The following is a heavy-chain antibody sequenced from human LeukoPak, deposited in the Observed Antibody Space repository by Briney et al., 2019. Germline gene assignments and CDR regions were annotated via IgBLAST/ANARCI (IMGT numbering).Heavy chain of an antibody. D-gene: IGHD3-22*01. CDR2: VHHSGIT. CDR1: GGVISSGGYY. Sequence: SETLSLTCVVSGGVISSGGYYWGWIRHPPEKGLEWIGGVHHSGITYYKTSLKSRVTISVDKSKNQFSLELTSVTAADTAVYYCARNPPNYYDSSGRMGAFDVWGQGTMVTVSS. V-gene: IGHV4-39*01. J-gene: IGHJ3*01. CDR3: ARNPPNYYDSSGRMGAFDV.